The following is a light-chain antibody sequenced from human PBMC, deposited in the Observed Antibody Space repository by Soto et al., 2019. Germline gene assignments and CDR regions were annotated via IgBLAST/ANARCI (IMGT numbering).Light chain of an antibody. Sequence: EFVLTQSPATLSLSPGERATLSCRASQSVGTYLVWYQHKPGQAPRLLIYDASKRATGIPARFSGRGSGTDFTLTISRLEPEDFAVYFCQQRNDWPFTFGQGTRLDMK. CDR2: DAS. V-gene: IGKV3-11*01. CDR3: QQRNDWPFT. J-gene: IGKJ5*01. CDR1: QSVGTY.